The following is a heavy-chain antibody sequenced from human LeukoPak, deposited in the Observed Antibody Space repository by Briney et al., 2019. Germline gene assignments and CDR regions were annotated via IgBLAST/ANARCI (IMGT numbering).Heavy chain of an antibody. D-gene: IGHD3-22*01. CDR3: ARSGSSGYYIGY. J-gene: IGHJ4*02. CDR1: GFTFSSYD. V-gene: IGHV3-13*01. Sequence: GGSLRLSCAASGFTFSSYDMHWVRQATGKGLEWVSAIGTAGDTYYPGSVKGRFTISRENAKNSLYLQMNSLRAGDTAVYYCARSGSSGYYIGYWGQGTLVTVSS. CDR2: IGTAGDT.